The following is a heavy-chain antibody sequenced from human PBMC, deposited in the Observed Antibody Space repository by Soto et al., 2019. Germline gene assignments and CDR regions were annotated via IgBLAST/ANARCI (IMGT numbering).Heavy chain of an antibody. J-gene: IGHJ5*02. CDR3: ARSSGANFGKIVGGTNWVAP. Sequence: ASVKVSCKAPRDTFTSCCINWVRQAPGQGLECMGVINPHGGSTAYAQKFKGRVTLTRDTSASTVYMEVSSLTSEDTAVYYCARSSGANFGKIVGGTNWVAPWGQGTLVTVSS. D-gene: IGHD2-15*01. V-gene: IGHV1-46*01. CDR1: RDTFTSCC. CDR2: INPHGGST.